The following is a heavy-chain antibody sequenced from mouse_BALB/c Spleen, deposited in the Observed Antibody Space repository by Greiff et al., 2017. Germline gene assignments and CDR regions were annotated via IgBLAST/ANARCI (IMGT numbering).Heavy chain of an antibody. CDR1: GFSLSTSGMG. J-gene: IGHJ1*01. D-gene: IGHD1-1*01. Sequence: QVQLKESGPGILQPSQTLSLTCSFSGFSLSTSGMGVGWIRQPSGKGLEWLAHIWWDDDKRYNPALKSRLTISKDTSSNQVFLKIASVVTADTATYYCARIDYYGSSYDGYWYFDVWGAGTTVTVSS. V-gene: IGHV8-8*01. CDR2: IWWDDDK. CDR3: ARIDYYGSSYDGYWYFDV.